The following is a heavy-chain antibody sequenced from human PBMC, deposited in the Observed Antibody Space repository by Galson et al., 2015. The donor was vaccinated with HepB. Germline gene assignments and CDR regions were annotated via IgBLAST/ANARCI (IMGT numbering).Heavy chain of an antibody. V-gene: IGHV6-1*01. CDR1: GDSVSSNSAA. CDR3: ARVSGTIYYYGMDV. D-gene: IGHD6-13*01. CDR2: TYYRAKWYT. J-gene: IGHJ6*02. Sequence: CAISGDSVSSNSAAWNWIRHSPSRGLEWLGRTYYRAKWYTDYGVSVKSRITINPDTSKNQFSLQLTSVTPEDTAVYYCARVSGTIYYYGMDVWGQGTTVTVPS.